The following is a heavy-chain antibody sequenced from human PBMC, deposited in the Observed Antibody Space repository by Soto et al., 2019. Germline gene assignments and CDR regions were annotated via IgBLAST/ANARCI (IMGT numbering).Heavy chain of an antibody. V-gene: IGHV1-69*05. CDR3: ARGIKGLPPSAFDI. D-gene: IGHD5-12*01. J-gene: IGHJ3*02. CDR2: IIPIFGTA. Sequence: ASVKVSCKASGGTFSSYAISWVRQAPGQGLEWMGGIIPIFGTANYAQKFQGRVTMTRNTSISTAYLELSGLRSDDTAVYYCARGIKGLPPSAFDIWGQGXRVTV. CDR1: GGTFSSYA.